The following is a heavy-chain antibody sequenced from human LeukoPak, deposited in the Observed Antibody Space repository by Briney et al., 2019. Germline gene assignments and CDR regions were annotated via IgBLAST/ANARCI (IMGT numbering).Heavy chain of an antibody. Sequence: PSETLSLTCTVSGGSISSYYCSWIRQPPGKGLDWIGYIYYSGSTNYNPSLKSRVTISVDTSKNQFSLKLSSVTAADTAVYYCARHMAAAGPQDVWGQGTTVTVSS. V-gene: IGHV4-59*08. CDR3: ARHMAAAGPQDV. J-gene: IGHJ6*02. D-gene: IGHD6-13*01. CDR2: IYYSGST. CDR1: GGSISSYY.